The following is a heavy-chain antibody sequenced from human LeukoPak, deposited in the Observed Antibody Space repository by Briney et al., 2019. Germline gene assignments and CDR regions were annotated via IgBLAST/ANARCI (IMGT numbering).Heavy chain of an antibody. Sequence: SETLSLTCSVSGTSLNSGSRYWSWIRQPAGKGLEWVGRVYASGSTNYNPSLKSRVTISIDTSRNHFSLKMTSVTAADTAVYYCAGVGTAGTYRDNYFDFWGQGALVTVSS. CDR1: GTSLNSGSRY. V-gene: IGHV4-61*02. CDR2: VYASGST. J-gene: IGHJ4*02. D-gene: IGHD3-16*02. CDR3: AGVGTAGTYRDNYFDF.